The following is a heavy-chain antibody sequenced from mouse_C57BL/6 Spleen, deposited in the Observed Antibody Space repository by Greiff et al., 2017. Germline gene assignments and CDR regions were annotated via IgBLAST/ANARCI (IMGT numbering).Heavy chain of an antibody. D-gene: IGHD1-1*01. CDR3: ARKRTVVACFDY. CDR2: INPSNGGT. J-gene: IGHJ2*01. CDR1: GYTFTSYW. V-gene: IGHV1-53*01. Sequence: QVQLQQSGTELVKPGASVKLSCKASGYTFTSYWMHWVKQRPGQGLEWIGNINPSNGGTNYNEKFKSKATLTVDKSSSTAYMQLSSLTSEDSAVYYCARKRTVVACFDYWGQGTTLTVSS.